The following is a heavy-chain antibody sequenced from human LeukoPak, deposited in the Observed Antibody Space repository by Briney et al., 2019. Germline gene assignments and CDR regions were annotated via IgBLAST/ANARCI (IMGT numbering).Heavy chain of an antibody. CDR2: IKHSGST. Sequence: SETLSLTCAVYGGSFSGYYWSWIRHPPGKGLEWIGEIKHSGSTNYNPSLKSRVPISVDTSKNLFALKLSSVTAADTAVYYCARGRETSMFDFWSGYRSTWDYWGQGTLVTVSS. CDR3: ARGRETSMFDFWSGYRSTWDY. D-gene: IGHD3-3*01. J-gene: IGHJ4*02. CDR1: GGSFSGYY. V-gene: IGHV4-34*01.